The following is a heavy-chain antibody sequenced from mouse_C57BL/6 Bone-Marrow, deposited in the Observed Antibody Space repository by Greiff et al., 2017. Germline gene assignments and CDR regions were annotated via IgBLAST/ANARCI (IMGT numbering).Heavy chain of an antibody. CDR3: ARSLLLAY. CDR1: GYTFTSYG. D-gene: IGHD1-1*01. J-gene: IGHJ3*01. V-gene: IGHV1-81*01. CDR2: IYPRSGNT. Sequence: VKLVESGAELARPGASVKLSCKASGYTFTSYGISWVKQRTGQGLEWIGEIYPRSGNTYYNEKFKGKATLTADKSSSTAYMELRSLTSEDSAVYFCARSLLLAYWGQGTLVTVSA.